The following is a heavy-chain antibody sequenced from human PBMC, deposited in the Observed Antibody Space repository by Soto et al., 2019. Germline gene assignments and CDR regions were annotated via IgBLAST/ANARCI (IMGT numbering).Heavy chain of an antibody. CDR3: ASASGIAVAGSPHYGMDV. Sequence: QVQLVQAGAEVKKPGASVKVSCKDSGYTFTRYYMHWKRQAPGQGLEWMGWINPNSGGPNYAQRFQGRVTMTRDKSISSAYIERVRLRSYDTAVYYCASASGIAVAGSPHYGMDVWGQGPTFTVSS. J-gene: IGHJ6*02. CDR2: INPNSGGP. D-gene: IGHD6-19*01. V-gene: IGHV1-2*02. CDR1: GYTFTRYY.